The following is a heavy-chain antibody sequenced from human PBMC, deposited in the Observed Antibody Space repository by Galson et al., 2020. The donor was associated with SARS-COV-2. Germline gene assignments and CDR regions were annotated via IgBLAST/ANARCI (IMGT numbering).Heavy chain of an antibody. Sequence: SVKVSCKASGGTFSSYAISWVRQAPGQGLEWMGGIIPIFGTANYAQKFQGRVTITADESTSTAYMELSSLRSEDTAVYYCARDSGGYDNDPKYYYYYYYMDVWGKGTTVTVSS. CDR3: ARDSGGYDNDPKYYYYYYYMDV. V-gene: IGHV1-69*13. CDR2: IIPIFGTA. J-gene: IGHJ6*03. D-gene: IGHD5-12*01. CDR1: GGTFSSYA.